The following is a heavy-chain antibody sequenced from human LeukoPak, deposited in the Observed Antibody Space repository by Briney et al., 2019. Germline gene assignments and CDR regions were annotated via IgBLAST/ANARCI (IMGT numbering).Heavy chain of an antibody. D-gene: IGHD2-15*01. V-gene: IGHV1-18*01. CDR2: ISAYNGNT. Sequence: ASVKVSCKASGYTFTSYGISWVRQAPGQGLEWMGWISAYNGNTNYAQKLQGRVTMTTDTSTSTAYMELRSLRSDDTAVYYCARGPYCSGGSCYSERYNWFDPWGQGTLLTVSS. CDR1: GYTFTSYG. CDR3: ARGPYCSGGSCYSERYNWFDP. J-gene: IGHJ5*02.